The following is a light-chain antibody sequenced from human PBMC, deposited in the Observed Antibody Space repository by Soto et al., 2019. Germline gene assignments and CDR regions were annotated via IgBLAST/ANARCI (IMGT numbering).Light chain of an antibody. Sequence: EIVLTQSPDTLSVSPGERATLSCRASQTVGSNLAWYQQKPGKAPRLLVYGASTRATGIPARFSGSGSGTDFTLTISSLQSQDFAVYYCQQYNKWPRTFGEGTKVDI. CDR2: GAS. V-gene: IGKV3-15*01. CDR1: QTVGSN. CDR3: QQYNKWPRT. J-gene: IGKJ1*01.